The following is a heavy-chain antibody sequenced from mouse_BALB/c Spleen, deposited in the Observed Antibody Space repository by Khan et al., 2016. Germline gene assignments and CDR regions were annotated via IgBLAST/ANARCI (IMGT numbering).Heavy chain of an antibody. D-gene: IGHD1-1*01. CDR3: ARRGPIYYYGSSYGY. Sequence: EVQLQESGAELVKPGASVKLSCTSSAFNIKDTYMHWVKQRPEQGLEWIGRIDPANGNTRYDPKFQGKATITADTSSNTAYLQLSSLTSEDTAVXYCARRGPIYYYGSSYGYWGQGTTLTVSS. V-gene: IGHV14-3*02. J-gene: IGHJ2*01. CDR2: IDPANGNT. CDR1: AFNIKDTY.